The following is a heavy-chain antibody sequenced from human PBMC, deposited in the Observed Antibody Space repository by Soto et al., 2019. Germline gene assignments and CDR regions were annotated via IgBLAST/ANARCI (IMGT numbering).Heavy chain of an antibody. CDR1: GLTISGKKY. J-gene: IGHJ3*01. D-gene: IGHD1-1*01. CDR3: ATWLEREHSCDV. V-gene: IGHV3-53*01. CDR2: LYDVDGS. Sequence: DVQLVESGGGLIQPGESLRLSCAAFGLTISGKKYVAWVRQAPGKGLEWVSGLYDVDGSFYADSVRGRFTTSSDSSKTTGYLQMHELRPDDTGVYDCATWLEREHSCDVWGQGTTVTVSS.